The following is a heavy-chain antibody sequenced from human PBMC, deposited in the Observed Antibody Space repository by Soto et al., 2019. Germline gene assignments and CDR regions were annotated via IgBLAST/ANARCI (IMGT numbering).Heavy chain of an antibody. CDR2: IYPGDSDT. Sequence: GESLKISCKGSGYSFTSYWIGWVRQMPGKGLEWMGIIYPGDSDTRYSPSFQGQVTISADKSISTAYLQWSSLKASDTAMYYCARSYYDYVWGSYRPHFDYWGQGTLVTVSS. V-gene: IGHV5-51*01. CDR1: GYSFTSYW. CDR3: ARSYYDYVWGSYRPHFDY. J-gene: IGHJ4*02. D-gene: IGHD3-16*02.